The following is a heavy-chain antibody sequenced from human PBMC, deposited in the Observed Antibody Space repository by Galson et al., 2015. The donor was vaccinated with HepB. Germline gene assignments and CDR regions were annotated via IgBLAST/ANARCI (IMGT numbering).Heavy chain of an antibody. CDR2: IKQDGNEK. V-gene: IGHV3-7*01. D-gene: IGHD1-26*01. CDR1: GFPFSSYW. Sequence: SLRLSCAASGFPFSSYWMSWVRQTPGKGLEWVASIKQDGNEKYYVDSVKGRFTISRDNAKNSLYLQMNSLKAEDTAVYYCARRTGSYFDVILGRFDFWGQGTLVTVSS. J-gene: IGHJ4*02. CDR3: ARRTGSYFDVILGRFDF.